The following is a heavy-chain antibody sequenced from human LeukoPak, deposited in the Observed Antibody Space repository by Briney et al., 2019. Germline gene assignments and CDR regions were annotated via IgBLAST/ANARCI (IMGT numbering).Heavy chain of an antibody. Sequence: ASVKVSCKVSGYTLTELSMHWVRQAPGKGLEWRGGFDPEDGETIYAHKLKGRSTMTENTYKDTAYMELSRLRYEATAVYYCATWDIVVVPALWGQGTVVTVSS. CDR2: FDPEDGET. CDR1: GYTLTELS. V-gene: IGHV1-24*01. CDR3: ATWDIVVVPAL. D-gene: IGHD2-2*01. J-gene: IGHJ4*02.